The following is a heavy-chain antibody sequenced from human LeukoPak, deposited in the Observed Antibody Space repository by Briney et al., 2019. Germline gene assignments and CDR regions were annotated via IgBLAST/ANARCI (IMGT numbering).Heavy chain of an antibody. CDR1: GGSISSSSYY. Sequence: PSETLSLTCTVSGGSISSSSYYWGWIRQPPGKVLEWIGSIYYSGSTYYNPSLKSRVTISVDTSKNQFSLKLSSVTAADTAVYYCARKQWLDSDWFDPWGQGTLVTVSS. V-gene: IGHV4-39*07. CDR2: IYYSGST. CDR3: ARKQWLDSDWFDP. J-gene: IGHJ5*02. D-gene: IGHD6-19*01.